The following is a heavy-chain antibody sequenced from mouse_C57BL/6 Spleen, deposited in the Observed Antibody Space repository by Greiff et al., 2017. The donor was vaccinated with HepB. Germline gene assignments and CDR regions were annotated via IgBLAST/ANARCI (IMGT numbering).Heavy chain of an antibody. Sequence: EVQGVESGAELVRPGASVKLSCTASGFNIKDDYMHWVKQRPEQGLEWIGWIDPENGDTEYASKFQGKATITADTSSNTAYLQLSSLTSEDTAVYYCTTGNWYFDVWGTGTTVTVSS. CDR3: TTGNWYFDV. J-gene: IGHJ1*03. CDR1: GFNIKDDY. V-gene: IGHV14-4*01. CDR2: IDPENGDT.